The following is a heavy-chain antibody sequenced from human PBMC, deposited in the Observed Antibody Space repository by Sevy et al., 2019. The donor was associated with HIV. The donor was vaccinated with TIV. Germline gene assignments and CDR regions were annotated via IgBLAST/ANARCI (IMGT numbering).Heavy chain of an antibody. CDR1: GFTFDDYT. J-gene: IGHJ3*02. V-gene: IGHV3-43*01. D-gene: IGHD2-8*02. Sequence: GGSLRLSCAASGFTFDDYTMHWVRQAPGKGLEWVSLISWDGGSTYYADSVKGRFTISRDNSKNSLYLQMNSLRTEDTALYYCAKDTGSGTSTRLILYDAFDIWGQGTMVTVSS. CDR2: ISWDGGST. CDR3: AKDTGSGTSTRLILYDAFDI.